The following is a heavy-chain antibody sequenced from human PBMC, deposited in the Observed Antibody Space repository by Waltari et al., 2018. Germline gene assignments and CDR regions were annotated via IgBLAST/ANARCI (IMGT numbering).Heavy chain of an antibody. Sequence: EVQLLESGGRLVQPGKSLRLSCVASGFPFSRYSMTWVRQAPGRGLEWVAVINDDNYSTQYANSVKGRFTISRDNSKNTLYLQLNSVRGDDTALYYCAKGDWLDFWGQGTLVTVSS. CDR1: GFPFSRYS. CDR3: AKGDWLDF. CDR2: INDDNYST. V-gene: IGHV3-23*01. J-gene: IGHJ4*02. D-gene: IGHD3-9*01.